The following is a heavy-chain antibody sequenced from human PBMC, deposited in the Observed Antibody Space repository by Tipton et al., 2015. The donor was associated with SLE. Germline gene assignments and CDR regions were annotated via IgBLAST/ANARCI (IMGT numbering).Heavy chain of an antibody. CDR3: SREAGGSVL. J-gene: IGHJ4*02. CDR2: INHSGTT. Sequence: TLSLTCAVSGGSFRGYNWIWIRQPPGKGLEWIGEINHSGTTSYNSSLKSRVTISEDTSKNQFSLKLSFVTAADTAMYYCSREAGGSVLWGQGSLVTVSS. D-gene: IGHD3-10*01. V-gene: IGHV4-34*01. CDR1: GGSFRGYN.